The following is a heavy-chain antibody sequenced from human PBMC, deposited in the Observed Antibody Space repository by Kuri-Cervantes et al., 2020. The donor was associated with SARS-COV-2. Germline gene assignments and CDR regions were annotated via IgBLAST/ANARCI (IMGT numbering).Heavy chain of an antibody. CDR1: GYTFTSYD. Sequence: ASVKVSCKASGYTFTSYDINWVRQATGQGLEWMGIIYPSGGSTSYPQKFQGRVTITADESTSTAYMEPSSLRSEDTAVYYCARMAGTTTYYYYMDVWGKGTTVTVSS. CDR3: ARMAGTTTYYYYMDV. V-gene: IGHV1-46*01. J-gene: IGHJ6*03. D-gene: IGHD1-7*01. CDR2: IYPSGGST.